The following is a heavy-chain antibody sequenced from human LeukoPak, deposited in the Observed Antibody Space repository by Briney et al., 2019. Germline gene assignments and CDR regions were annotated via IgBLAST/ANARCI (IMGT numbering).Heavy chain of an antibody. CDR1: GGSISSSSYY. J-gene: IGHJ4*02. V-gene: IGHV4-39*01. CDR3: ARHQAWIVVVPAAISY. Sequence: SETLSVTCTVSGGSISSSSYYWGWIRQPPGTGLEWIGSIYYSGSTYYNPSLKSRVTISVDTSKNQFSLKLSSVTAADTAVYYCARHQAWIVVVPAAISYWGQGTLVTVSS. CDR2: IYYSGST. D-gene: IGHD2-2*01.